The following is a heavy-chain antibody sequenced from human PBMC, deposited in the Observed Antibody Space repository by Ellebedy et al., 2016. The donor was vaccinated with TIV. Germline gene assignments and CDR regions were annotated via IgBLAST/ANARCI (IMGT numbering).Heavy chain of an antibody. CDR1: GYTFTNYG. J-gene: IGHJ4*02. V-gene: IGHV1-18*04. Sequence: AASVKVSCKASGYTFTNYGISWVRQAPGQGLEWMGWISGYNGNTYSAQKLQGRVTMTTDTSTSTAYMELRSLRSDDTVVYYCARFVDGDYEDYWGQGALVTVSS. CDR3: ARFVDGDYEDY. CDR2: ISGYNGNT. D-gene: IGHD4-17*01.